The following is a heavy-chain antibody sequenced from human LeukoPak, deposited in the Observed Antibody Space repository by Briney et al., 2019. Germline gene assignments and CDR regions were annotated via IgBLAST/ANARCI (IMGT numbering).Heavy chain of an antibody. V-gene: IGHV5-51*01. J-gene: IGHJ4*02. CDR2: IYPADSDT. D-gene: IGHD3-22*01. CDR1: GYRFTNYW. CDR3: ARAYDSSGYPFD. Sequence: GESLKISCKGSGYRFTNYWIGWVRQMPGKGLEWMGVIYPADSDTRYSPSFQGQVTISADNSMSTSYLQWGSLKASDTAMYYCARAYDSSGYPFDWGQGTLVTVSS.